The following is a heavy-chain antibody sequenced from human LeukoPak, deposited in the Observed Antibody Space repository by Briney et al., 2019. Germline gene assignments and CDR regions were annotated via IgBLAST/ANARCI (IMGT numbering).Heavy chain of an antibody. CDR2: FDPEDGET. Sequence: ASVKVSCKVSGYTLTELSMHWVRQAPGKGLEWMGGFDPEDGETTYAQKFQGRVTMTEDTSTDTAYMELSSLRSEDTAVYYCATLFRLGELSLYWFDPWGQGTLVTVSS. V-gene: IGHV1-24*01. D-gene: IGHD3-16*02. CDR3: ATLFRLGELSLYWFDP. CDR1: GYTLTELS. J-gene: IGHJ5*02.